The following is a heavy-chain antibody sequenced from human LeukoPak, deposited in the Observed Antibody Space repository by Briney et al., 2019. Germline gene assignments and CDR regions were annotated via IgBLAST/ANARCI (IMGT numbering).Heavy chain of an antibody. D-gene: IGHD2-2*01. CDR3: ARALTVPAAIHWYFHL. Sequence: PSQTLSLTCTVSGGSISSGGYYWIWIRQHPGKGLEWIGYIYYSGSTYYNPSLKRRVTISVDTSKNQFSLKLSSVTAADTAVYYCARALTVPAAIHWYFHLWGRGTLVTVSS. V-gene: IGHV4-31*03. CDR1: GGSISSGGYY. J-gene: IGHJ2*01. CDR2: IYYSGST.